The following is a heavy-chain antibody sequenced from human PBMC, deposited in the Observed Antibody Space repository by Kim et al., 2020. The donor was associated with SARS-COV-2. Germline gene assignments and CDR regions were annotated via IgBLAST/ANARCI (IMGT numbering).Heavy chain of an antibody. D-gene: IGHD3-22*01. CDR3: AKDPGYYDSSGYYYVADY. J-gene: IGHJ4*02. Sequence: KGRFTISSDNSKNTLYLQMNSLRAEDTAVYYCAKDPGYYDSSGYYYVADYWGQGTLVTVSS. V-gene: IGHV3-23*01.